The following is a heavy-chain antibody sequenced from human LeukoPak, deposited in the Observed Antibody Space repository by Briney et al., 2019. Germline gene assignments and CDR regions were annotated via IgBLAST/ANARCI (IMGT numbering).Heavy chain of an antibody. CDR2: IWYDGSNK. Sequence: GGSLRLSCAASGFTFSSYGMHWVRQAPGKGLEWVAVIWYDGSNKYYADSVMGRFTISRDNSKNTLYLQMNSLRAEDTAVYYCARAFTRGYSYGAEVGYWGQGTLVTVSS. D-gene: IGHD5-18*01. CDR3: ARAFTRGYSYGAEVGY. CDR1: GFTFSSYG. J-gene: IGHJ4*02. V-gene: IGHV3-33*01.